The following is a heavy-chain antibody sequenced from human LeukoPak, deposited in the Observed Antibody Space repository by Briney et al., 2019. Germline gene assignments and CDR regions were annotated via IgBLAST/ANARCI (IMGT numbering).Heavy chain of an antibody. CDR1: GFTFGSYE. CDR3: ARGHYEMGV. Sequence: GGSLRLSCAASGFTFGSYEMNWVRQAPGKGLEWVSCISSSGSTIYYADSVKGRFTISRDNAKNSLYLQMNSLRAEDTAVYYCARGHYEMGVWGQGTTVIVSS. J-gene: IGHJ6*02. V-gene: IGHV3-48*03. CDR2: ISSSGSTI.